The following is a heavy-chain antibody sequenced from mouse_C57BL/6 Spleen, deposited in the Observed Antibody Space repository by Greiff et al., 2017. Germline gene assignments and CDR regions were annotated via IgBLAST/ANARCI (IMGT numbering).Heavy chain of an antibody. CDR3: ARHEIWKYFDV. CDR2: ISSGGSYT. Sequence: EVQLVESGGDLVKPGGSLKLSCAASGFTFSSYGMSWVRQTPDKRLEWVATISSGGSYTYYPDSVKGRFTISRDNAKNTLYLQMSSLKSEDTAMYYCARHEIWKYFDVRGTGTTVTVAS. J-gene: IGHJ1*03. CDR1: GFTFSSYG. V-gene: IGHV5-6*01.